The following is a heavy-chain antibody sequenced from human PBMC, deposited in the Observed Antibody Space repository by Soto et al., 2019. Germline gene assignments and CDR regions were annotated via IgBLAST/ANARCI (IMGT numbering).Heavy chain of an antibody. D-gene: IGHD3-9*01. Sequence: QVQLQQWGAGPLRPLETLSLTCGVSGGSFSGYYWAWIRQSPGKGLEWIGEINDRGSINYNPSLKSSVSISVDTSKNHYSLNLRSVTAAHTAVYYCARESNDILTVPPWVSDFDLWGRGTLV. CDR2: INDRGSI. CDR1: GGSFSGYY. CDR3: ARESNDILTVPPWVSDFDL. V-gene: IGHV4-34*01. J-gene: IGHJ2*01.